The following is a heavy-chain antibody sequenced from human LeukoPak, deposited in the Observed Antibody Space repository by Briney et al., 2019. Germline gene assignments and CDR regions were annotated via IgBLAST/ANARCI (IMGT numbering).Heavy chain of an antibody. Sequence: ESGPTLVNPTQTLTLTCTFSGFSLSTSGVGVGWIRQPPGKALEWLALIYWNDDKRYRPSLKSRLTITKDTSKNQVVLTMTNMDPVDTATYYCAQAGINWDRYYFDYWGQGTLVTVSS. J-gene: IGHJ4*02. V-gene: IGHV2-5*01. CDR1: GFSLSTSGVG. D-gene: IGHD1/OR15-1a*01. CDR3: AQAGINWDRYYFDY. CDR2: IYWNDDK.